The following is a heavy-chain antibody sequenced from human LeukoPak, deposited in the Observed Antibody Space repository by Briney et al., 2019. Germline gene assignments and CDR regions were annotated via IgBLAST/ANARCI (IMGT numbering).Heavy chain of an antibody. CDR3: ARLGSLGATVGY. CDR2: INHSGST. D-gene: IGHD1-26*01. CDR1: GGSFSGYY. V-gene: IGHV4-34*01. Sequence: PSETLSLTCAVYGGSFSGYYWSWIRQPPGKGLEWIGEINHSGSTNYNPSLKSRVTISVDTSKNQFSLKLSSVTAADAAVYYCARLGSLGATVGYWGQGTLVTVSS. J-gene: IGHJ4*02.